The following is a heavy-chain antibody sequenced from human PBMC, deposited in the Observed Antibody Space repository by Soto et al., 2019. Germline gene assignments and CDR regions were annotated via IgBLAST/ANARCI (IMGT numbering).Heavy chain of an antibody. J-gene: IGHJ6*01. D-gene: IGHD3-10*01. CDR1: GGSISSSNW. CDR2: IYHSGST. CDR3: ARDRGRGFGVPWPYYYYYSGMDV. Sequence: SETLSLTCAGSGGSISSSNWWSWFRQPPGRGLEWIGEIYHSGSTNYHPSLKSRVTISVDKSKNQFSLKLSSVTAADTAVYYCARDRGRGFGVPWPYYYYYSGMDVWGQGTTVAVS. V-gene: IGHV4-4*02.